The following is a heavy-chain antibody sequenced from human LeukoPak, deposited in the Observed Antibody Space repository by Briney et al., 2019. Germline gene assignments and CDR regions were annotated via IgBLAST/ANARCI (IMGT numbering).Heavy chain of an antibody. Sequence: PGGSLRLSCVGSGFTFSNYAMTWVRQGPGKGLEWVSTISSSGDGTFYADSVKGRFTISRDNSKNTLYLQMNSLRAEDTAVYYCAKDWGWGQGTLVTVSS. CDR3: AKDWG. V-gene: IGHV3-23*01. D-gene: IGHD3-16*01. CDR1: GFTFSNYA. CDR2: ISSSGDGT. J-gene: IGHJ4*02.